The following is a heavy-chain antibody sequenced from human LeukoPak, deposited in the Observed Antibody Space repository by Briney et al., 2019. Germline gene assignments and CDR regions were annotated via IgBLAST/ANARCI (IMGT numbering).Heavy chain of an antibody. J-gene: IGHJ4*02. D-gene: IGHD3-9*01. CDR1: GGTFSSYA. CDR3: AGGVRYFDWLLRP. CDR2: IISIFGTA. V-gene: IGHV1-69*05. Sequence: GCSVKVSCKASGGTFSSYAISWVRQAPGQGLEWMGAIISIFGTANYAQRFQGRVPITTDESTSTAYMELSSLRSEDTAVYYCAGGVRYFDWLLRPWGQGTPVTVSS.